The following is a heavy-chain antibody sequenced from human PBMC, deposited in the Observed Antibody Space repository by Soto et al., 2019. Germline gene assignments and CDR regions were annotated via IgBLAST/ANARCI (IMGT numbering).Heavy chain of an antibody. CDR2: INYSGNTI. J-gene: IGHJ4*02. Sequence: QVQLVQSGGGLVKPGGSLRLSCAASGVTFSDHYMTWIRQAPGKGLEWVSEINYSGNTIHYADSVRGRFTVSRDDAKKSLNLQLDTVRAEDSAVYYCATGVLSFMRTVPTCGFDYWGQGSLVTVSS. CDR1: GVTFSDHY. D-gene: IGHD4-17*01. V-gene: IGHV3-11*01. CDR3: ATGVLSFMRTVPTCGFDY.